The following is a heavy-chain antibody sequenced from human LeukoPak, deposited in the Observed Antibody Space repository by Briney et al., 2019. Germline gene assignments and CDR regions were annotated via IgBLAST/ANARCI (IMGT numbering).Heavy chain of an antibody. Sequence: GGSLRLSCAASGFTFTSYAMTWVRQAPGKGLEWVSGISNSGSSTYYADSVKGRFTISRDNSKNTLYLQLSSLRAEDTAVYYCARDTTRSGWQLYYYGMDVWGQGTTVTVSS. V-gene: IGHV3-23*01. CDR2: ISNSGSST. D-gene: IGHD6-19*01. J-gene: IGHJ6*02. CDR1: GFTFTSYA. CDR3: ARDTTRSGWQLYYYGMDV.